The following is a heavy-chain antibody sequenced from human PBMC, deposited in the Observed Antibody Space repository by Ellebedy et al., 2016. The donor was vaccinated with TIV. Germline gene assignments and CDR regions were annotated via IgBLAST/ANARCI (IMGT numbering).Heavy chain of an antibody. V-gene: IGHV3-30*18. D-gene: IGHD2-15*01. CDR3: AKEGYCSGGSWYSGESDF. CDR2: ISYDGSNK. Sequence: GGSLRLXXAASGFTFSSYGMHWVRQAPGKGLEWVAVISYDGSNKYYADSVKGRFTISRDNSKNTLYLQMNSLRDEDTAVYYCAKEGYCSGGSWYSGESDFWGQGALVAVSS. J-gene: IGHJ4*02. CDR1: GFTFSSYG.